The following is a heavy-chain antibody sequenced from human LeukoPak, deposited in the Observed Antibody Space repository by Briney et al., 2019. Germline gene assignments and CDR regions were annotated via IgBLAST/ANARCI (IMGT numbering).Heavy chain of an antibody. CDR1: GLTFSSLA. J-gene: IGHJ6*03. CDR3: AKVRNFNYCIDV. CDR2: YSWCRDSI. V-gene: IGHV3-23*01. Sequence: PGGSLRLSCAASGLTFSSLAMSWVRQAPGKGLEWVSTYSWCRDSISYADSEKARSTISRDNSKNTLYLQMNSLRAEDMAVYYCAKVRNFNYCIDVWGKGTTVTISS. D-gene: IGHD1-14*01.